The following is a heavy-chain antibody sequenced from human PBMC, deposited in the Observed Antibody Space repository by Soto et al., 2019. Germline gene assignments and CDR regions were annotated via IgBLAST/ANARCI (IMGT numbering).Heavy chain of an antibody. V-gene: IGHV5-51*01. CDR1: GYSFTSYW. J-gene: IGHJ6*02. CDR3: ARQYYYDSSVYYYALNGMDV. Sequence: GESLKISCKSSGYSFTSYWIGWVRQMPGKGLEWMGIIYPGDSDTRYSPSFQGQVTISADKSISTAYLQWSSLKASDTAMYYCARQYYYDSSVYYYALNGMDVLGQGNTVTVS. D-gene: IGHD3-22*01. CDR2: IYPGDSDT.